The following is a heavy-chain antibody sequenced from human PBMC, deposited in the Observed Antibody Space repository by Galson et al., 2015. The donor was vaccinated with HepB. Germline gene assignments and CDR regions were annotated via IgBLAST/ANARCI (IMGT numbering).Heavy chain of an antibody. V-gene: IGHV3-48*04. Sequence: SLRLSCAASGFTFSSYSMNWVRQAPGKGLEWVSYISSSSSTIYYADSVKGRFTISRDNAKNSLYLQMNSLRAEDTAVYYCARDSYPTYYYYGMDVWGQGTTVTVSS. CDR1: GFTFSSYS. CDR2: ISSSSSTI. CDR3: ARDSYPTYYYYGMDV. J-gene: IGHJ6*02.